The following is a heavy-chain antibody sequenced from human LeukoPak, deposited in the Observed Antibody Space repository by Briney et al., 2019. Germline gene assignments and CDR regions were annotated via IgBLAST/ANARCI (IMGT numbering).Heavy chain of an antibody. CDR2: ISSSSSYI. V-gene: IGHV3-21*01. CDR1: GFTFSSYS. CDR3: ARGGSSWDCDY. D-gene: IGHD6-13*01. Sequence: GGSLRPSCAASGFTFSSYSMNWVRQAPGKGLEWVSSISSSSSYIYYADSVKGRFTISRDNAKNSLYLQMNSLRAEDTAVYYCARGGSSWDCDYWGQGTLVTVSS. J-gene: IGHJ4*02.